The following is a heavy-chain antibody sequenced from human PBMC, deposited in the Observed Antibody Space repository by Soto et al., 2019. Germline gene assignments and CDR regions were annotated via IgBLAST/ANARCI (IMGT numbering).Heavy chain of an antibody. Sequence: GXSGKVSCNASVYTFTCYYMHWVRQAPGQGLEWMGWINPNSGGTNYAQKFQGRVTMTRDTSISTAYMELSRLRSDDTAVYYCARDAGRVGATVVWFDPWGQGTLVTVSS. D-gene: IGHD1-26*01. V-gene: IGHV1-2*02. CDR3: ARDAGRVGATVVWFDP. J-gene: IGHJ5*02. CDR2: INPNSGGT. CDR1: VYTFTCYY.